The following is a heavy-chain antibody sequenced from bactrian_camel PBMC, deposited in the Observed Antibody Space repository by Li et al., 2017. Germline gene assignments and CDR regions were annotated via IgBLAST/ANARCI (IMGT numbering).Heavy chain of an antibody. V-gene: IGHV3S40*01. Sequence: DVQLVESGGGLVQPGGSLRLSCAASGFTFSKRDMSWVRQAPGKGLEWGSRINTGGGSTYYADSVKGRFTVSRDNAKNTAYLQMNSLKPEDTAMYYCITEGVYGGSCTADFGYWARGPRSPSP. D-gene: IGHD6*01. CDR1: GFTFSKRD. CDR2: INTGGGST. J-gene: IGHJ6*01. CDR3: ITEGVYGGSCTADFGY.